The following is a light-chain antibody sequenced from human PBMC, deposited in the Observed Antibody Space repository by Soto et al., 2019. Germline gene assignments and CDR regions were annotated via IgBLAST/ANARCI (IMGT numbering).Light chain of an antibody. CDR1: QSVSSN. CDR2: GGA. J-gene: IGKJ1*01. Sequence: EIVLTQSPATLSLSPGERATLSCRASQSVSSNLAWYRQKPGQAPRLLIYGGATRATGILARFSCSGSVTEFTLTISSLESEDFALYYCQQYNKWGTFGQGTKVDIK. CDR3: QQYNKWGT. V-gene: IGKV3-15*01.